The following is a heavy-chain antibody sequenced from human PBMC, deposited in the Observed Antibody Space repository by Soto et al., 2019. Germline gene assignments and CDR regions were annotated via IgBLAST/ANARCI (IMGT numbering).Heavy chain of an antibody. D-gene: IGHD5-18*01. CDR3: ARDPGDTAMVGYYYYYGMDV. Sequence: QVQLVESGGGLVKPGGSLRLSCAASGFTFSDYYMSWIRQAPGKGLEWVSYISSSSSYTNYADSVKGRFTISRDNAKNSLYLQMNSLRAEDTAVYYCARDPGDTAMVGYYYYYGMDVWGQGTTVTVSS. CDR1: GFTFSDYY. J-gene: IGHJ6*02. CDR2: ISSSSSYT. V-gene: IGHV3-11*06.